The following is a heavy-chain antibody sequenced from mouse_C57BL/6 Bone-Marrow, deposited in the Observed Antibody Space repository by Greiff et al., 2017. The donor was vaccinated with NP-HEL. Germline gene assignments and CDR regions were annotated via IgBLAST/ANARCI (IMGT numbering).Heavy chain of an antibody. CDR1: GYTFTSYW. J-gene: IGHJ4*01. Sequence: VQLQQPGTELVKPGASVKLSCKASGYTFTSYWMHWVKQRPGQGLEWIGNINPSNGGTHSNEKFKSKATLTVDKSSSTAYMQLSSLTSEDSAVYYCATHRGWLLLYYYAMDYWGQGTSVTVSS. CDR2: INPSNGGT. V-gene: IGHV1-53*01. CDR3: ATHRGWLLLYYYAMDY. D-gene: IGHD2-3*01.